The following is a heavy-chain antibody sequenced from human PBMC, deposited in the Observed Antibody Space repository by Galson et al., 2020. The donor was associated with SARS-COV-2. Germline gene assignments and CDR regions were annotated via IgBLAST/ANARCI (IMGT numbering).Heavy chain of an antibody. D-gene: IGHD5-18*01. J-gene: IGHJ4*02. V-gene: IGHV4-30-4*01. CDR2: IYYSGST. CDR3: ARVGGTATVNTRYDY. Sequence: ETSETLSLTCTVSGGSINSGAYYWSWIRQPPGKGLEWIGYIYYSGSTYYNPSLKSRLTISVDTSKNQFSLKLSSVTAADTAVYYCARVGGTATVNTRYDYWGQGTLVTVSS. CDR1: GGSINSGAYY.